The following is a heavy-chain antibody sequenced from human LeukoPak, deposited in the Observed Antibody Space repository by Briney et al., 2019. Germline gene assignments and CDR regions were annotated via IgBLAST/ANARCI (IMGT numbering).Heavy chain of an antibody. CDR3: ASREGYCSGGSCLTPPSHDY. CDR1: GGSFSGYY. J-gene: IGHJ4*02. D-gene: IGHD2-15*01. CDR2: INHSGST. V-gene: IGHV4-34*01. Sequence: SETLSLTCAVYGGSFSGYYWSWIRQPPGKGLEWIGEINHSGSTNYNPSLKSRVTISADTSKNQFSLKLSSVTAADTAVYYCASREGYCSGGSCLTPPSHDYWGQGTLVTVSS.